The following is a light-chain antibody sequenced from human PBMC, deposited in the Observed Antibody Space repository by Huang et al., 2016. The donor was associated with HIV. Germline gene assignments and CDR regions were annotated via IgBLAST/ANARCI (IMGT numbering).Light chain of an antibody. CDR1: QRVGSN. CDR3: QQYNNWPLS. CDR2: GAS. Sequence: EIVLTQSPVTLSVSPGERATLSCRASQRVGSNLAWHQQKPGHAPRLLIYGASTRATAIPARFSGSGSGTEFTLTISSLQSEDIAVYYCQQYNNWPLSFGGGTKVEIK. J-gene: IGKJ4*01. V-gene: IGKV3-15*01.